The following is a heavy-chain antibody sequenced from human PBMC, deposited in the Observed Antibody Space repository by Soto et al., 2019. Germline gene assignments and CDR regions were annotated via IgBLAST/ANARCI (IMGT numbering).Heavy chain of an antibody. CDR1: GFTFSSYA. V-gene: IGHV3-30-3*01. CDR2: ISYDGSNK. J-gene: IGHJ5*02. Sequence: QVQLVESGGGVVQPGRSLRLSCAASGFTFSSYAMHWVRQAPGKGLEWVAVISYDGSNKYYADSVKGRFTISRDNSKKTLYLQMNSLRAEDTAVYYCARDGHSNYPFSWGQGTLVTVSS. CDR3: ARDGHSNYPFS. D-gene: IGHD4-4*01.